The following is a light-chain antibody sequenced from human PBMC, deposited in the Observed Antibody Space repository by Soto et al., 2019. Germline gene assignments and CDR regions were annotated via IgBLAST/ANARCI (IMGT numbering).Light chain of an antibody. CDR1: QSVGSN. CDR2: GAS. J-gene: IGKJ1*01. CDR3: QQHNNWPTWT. V-gene: IGKV3-15*01. Sequence: EIVRTQSPAGVSWSRGERVTLCCRAGQSVGSNLAWYQQKPGPAPRLLIYGASTRATGIPARFSGSGSETESTLTLSSLQAEASEVYFCQQHNNWPTWTFGQGTKVDI.